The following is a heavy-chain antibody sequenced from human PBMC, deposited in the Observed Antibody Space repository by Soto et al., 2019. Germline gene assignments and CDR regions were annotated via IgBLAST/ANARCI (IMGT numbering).Heavy chain of an antibody. Sequence: ILSLTCTDSGGSMKSSDYHWSWTRQSPAKGLEWIGYIHNSGTSFYNPSLRGRVTVTLDTSRSQFSLTLASVTSADTAVYYRVREERIAAPQLDYWGQGIPVTVS. D-gene: IGHD6-6*01. CDR2: IHNSGTS. CDR1: GGSMKSSDYH. CDR3: VREERIAAPQLDY. J-gene: IGHJ4*02. V-gene: IGHV4-30-4*01.